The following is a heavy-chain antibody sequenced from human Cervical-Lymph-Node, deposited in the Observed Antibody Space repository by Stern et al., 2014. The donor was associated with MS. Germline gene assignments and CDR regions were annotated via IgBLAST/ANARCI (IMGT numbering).Heavy chain of an antibody. CDR2: ISADSGNT. CDR1: GYTFTTYG. J-gene: IGHJ4*02. Sequence: QVQLVESGTEVKKPGASVLVSCKASGYTFTTYGITWVRQAPGQGLEWMGWISADSGNTKYAQKFHRVTMTRDTTTGTAYMEVRSLRSEDTAVYYCARDKMHAFDYWGQGTQVTVPS. D-gene: IGHD2-8*01. V-gene: IGHV1-18*01. CDR3: ARDKMHAFDY.